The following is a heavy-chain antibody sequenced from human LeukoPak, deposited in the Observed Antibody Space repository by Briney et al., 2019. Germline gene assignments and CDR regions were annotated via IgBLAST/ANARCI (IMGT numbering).Heavy chain of an antibody. V-gene: IGHV1-2*02. CDR1: GNTFTNYG. J-gene: IGHJ4*02. Sequence: ASVKVSRKASGNTFTNYGFSWVRQAPGQGLEWMGWINPNSGGTNYAQKFQGRVTMTRDTSISTAYMELSRLRSDDTAVYYCVRGPSIRRYYDSSGYPRAIFDYWGQGTLVTVSS. CDR3: VRGPSIRRYYDSSGYPRAIFDY. D-gene: IGHD3-22*01. CDR2: INPNSGGT.